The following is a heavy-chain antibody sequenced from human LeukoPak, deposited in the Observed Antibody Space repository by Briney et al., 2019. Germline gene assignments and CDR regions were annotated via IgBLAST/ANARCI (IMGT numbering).Heavy chain of an antibody. CDR3: ARPAYGSVPPHVYMDV. D-gene: IGHD3-10*01. CDR2: IYPGDSDT. J-gene: IGHJ6*03. Sequence: KHGESLKISCKGSGYSFTSYWIGWVRQMPGKGLEWMGIIYPGDSDTRYSPSFQGQVTISADKSISTAYLQWSSLKASDTAMYYCARPAYGSVPPHVYMDVWGKGTTVTVSS. V-gene: IGHV5-51*01. CDR1: GYSFTSYW.